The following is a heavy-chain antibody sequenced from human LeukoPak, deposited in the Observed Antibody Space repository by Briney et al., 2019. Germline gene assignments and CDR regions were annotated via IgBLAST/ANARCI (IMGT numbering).Heavy chain of an antibody. CDR2: ISYDGSNK. D-gene: IGHD1-1*01. CDR1: GFTFSSYA. Sequence: PGGSLRLSCAASGFTFSSYAMHWVRQAPGKGLEWVAVISYDGSNKYYADSVKGRFTISRDNSKNTLYLQMNSLRAEDTAVYYCARDGSVSPGSFDYWGQGTLVTVSS. J-gene: IGHJ4*02. V-gene: IGHV3-30-3*01. CDR3: ARDGSVSPGSFDY.